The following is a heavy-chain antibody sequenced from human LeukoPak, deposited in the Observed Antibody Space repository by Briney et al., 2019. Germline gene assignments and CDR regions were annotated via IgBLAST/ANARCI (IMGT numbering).Heavy chain of an antibody. D-gene: IGHD3-9*01. Sequence: PSETLSLTCTVSGGSISSGDYYWSWIRQPPGKGLEWIGYIYYSGSTYYNPSLKSRVTISVDTSKNQFSLKLSSVTAADTAVYYCARAHLAAYYDILTGYYSLSGEAPYYFDYWGQGTLVTVSS. V-gene: IGHV4-30-4*01. CDR3: ARAHLAAYYDILTGYYSLSGEAPYYFDY. CDR2: IYYSGST. J-gene: IGHJ4*02. CDR1: GGSISSGDYY.